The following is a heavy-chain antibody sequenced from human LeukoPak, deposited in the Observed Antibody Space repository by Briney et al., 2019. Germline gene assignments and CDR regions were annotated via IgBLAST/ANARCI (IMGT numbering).Heavy chain of an antibody. V-gene: IGHV1-2*06. Sequence: ASVKVSCKASGYTFIHYFIHWVRQAPGQGLEWMGRINSNSGVTKYTQKFQGRVTMTRDTSITTVYMELSSLTSDDTAVYYCARDLSSTSNWELDYWGQGTLVTVSS. CDR2: INSNSGVT. D-gene: IGHD7-27*01. CDR3: ARDLSSTSNWELDY. J-gene: IGHJ4*02. CDR1: GYTFIHYF.